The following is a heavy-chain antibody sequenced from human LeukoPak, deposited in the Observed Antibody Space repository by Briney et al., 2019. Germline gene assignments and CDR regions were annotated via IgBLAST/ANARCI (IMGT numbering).Heavy chain of an antibody. V-gene: IGHV4-34*01. J-gene: IGHJ4*02. Sequence: GSLRLSCAASGFTFSSYSMNWVRRPPGKGLEWIGEINHSGSTNYNPSLKSRVTIPVDTSKNQFSLKLSSVTAADTAVYYCARHVRYSSGSKEAVYWGQGTLVTVSS. CDR3: ARHVRYSSGSKEAVY. D-gene: IGHD6-19*01. CDR2: INHSGST. CDR1: GFTFSSYS.